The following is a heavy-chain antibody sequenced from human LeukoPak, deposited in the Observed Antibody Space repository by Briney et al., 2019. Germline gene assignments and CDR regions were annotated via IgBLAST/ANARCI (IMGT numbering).Heavy chain of an antibody. CDR2: AYFSGST. CDR3: ARRVRSLDYDSGGYYYGPLFDL. CDR1: GGSISRHY. V-gene: IGHV4-59*08. J-gene: IGHJ5*02. Sequence: SENLSRNCTVSGGSISRHYWSWLRKPPGNGLECLGYAYFSGSTDYNPSLESLVTISVNRSSNPFSLRLLSVSAADTVVYYCARRVRSLDYDSGGYYYGPLFDLWGQGALVTVSS. D-gene: IGHD3-22*01.